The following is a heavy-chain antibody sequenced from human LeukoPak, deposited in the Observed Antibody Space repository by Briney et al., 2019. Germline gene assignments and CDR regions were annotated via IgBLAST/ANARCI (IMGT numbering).Heavy chain of an antibody. CDR1: GGTFSSYA. V-gene: IGHV1-69*05. Sequence: SVKVSCKASGGTFSSYAISWVRQAPGQGLEWMGRIIPIFGTANYAQKLQGRVTMTTDTSTSTAYMELRSLRSDDTAVYYCARGITTVTTSDYWGQGTLVTVSS. CDR3: ARGITTVTTSDY. D-gene: IGHD4-17*01. CDR2: IIPIFGTA. J-gene: IGHJ4*02.